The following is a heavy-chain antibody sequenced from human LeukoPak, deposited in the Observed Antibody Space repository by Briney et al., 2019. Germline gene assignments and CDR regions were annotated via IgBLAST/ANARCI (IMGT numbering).Heavy chain of an antibody. D-gene: IGHD4-17*01. CDR2: IKQDGSEK. CDR3: ASPSGDYYDSYDWYFDL. Sequence: GGSLRLSCAASGFTLSSYWMSWVRQAPGKGLEWVANIKQDGSEKYYVDSVKGRFTISRDNAKNSLYLQMNSLRAEDTAVYYCASPSGDYYDSYDWYFDLWGRGTLVTVPS. CDR1: GFTLSSYW. V-gene: IGHV3-7*01. J-gene: IGHJ2*01.